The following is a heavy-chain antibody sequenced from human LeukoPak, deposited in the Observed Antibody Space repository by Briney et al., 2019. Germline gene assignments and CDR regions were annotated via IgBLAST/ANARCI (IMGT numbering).Heavy chain of an antibody. D-gene: IGHD5-18*01. V-gene: IGHV3-23*01. CDR1: GFTFSSYA. CDR3: AKEGGYSYGFFPYYFDY. Sequence: PGGSLRLSCAASGFTFSSYAMSWVRQAPGKGLEWVSAISGSGGSTYYADSVKGRFTISRDNSKNTLYLQMNSLRAEDTAVYYCAKEGGYSYGFFPYYFDYWGQGTLVTVSS. J-gene: IGHJ4*02. CDR2: ISGSGGST.